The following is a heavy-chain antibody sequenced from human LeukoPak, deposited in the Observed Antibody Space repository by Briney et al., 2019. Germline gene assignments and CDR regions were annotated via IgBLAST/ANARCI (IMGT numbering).Heavy chain of an antibody. CDR1: GGTFSSYA. J-gene: IGHJ4*02. CDR3: ATPRGRKNCSGGSCYSALFDY. Sequence: ASVKVSCKASGGTFSSYAISWVRQAPGQGLEWMGRIIPIFGIANYAQKFQGRVTITADKSTSTAYMELSSLRSEDTAVYYCATPRGRKNCSGGSCYSALFDYWGQGTLVTVSS. CDR2: IIPIFGIA. V-gene: IGHV1-69*04. D-gene: IGHD2-15*01.